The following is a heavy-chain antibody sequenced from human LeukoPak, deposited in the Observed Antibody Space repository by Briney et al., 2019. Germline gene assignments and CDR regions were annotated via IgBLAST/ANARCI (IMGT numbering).Heavy chain of an antibody. Sequence: EGSLRLSCEASGFTFSSYWMSWVRQAPGKGLELVANINEDGSEKYYVESVKGRFTVSRDNAKNSLYLQMDSLRAEDTAVYYCARDGPHYDFWSGPAYSGQGTLVTVSS. J-gene: IGHJ4*02. D-gene: IGHD3-3*01. CDR3: ARDGPHYDFWSGPAY. CDR2: INEDGSEK. V-gene: IGHV3-7*05. CDR1: GFTFSSYW.